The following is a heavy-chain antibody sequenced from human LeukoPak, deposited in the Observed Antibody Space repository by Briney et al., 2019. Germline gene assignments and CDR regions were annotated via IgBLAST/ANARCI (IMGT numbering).Heavy chain of an antibody. CDR3: ARRGGGYDFDY. CDR2: ISYDGSTK. D-gene: IGHD5-12*01. V-gene: IGHV3-30-3*01. Sequence: GGSLRLSCAASGFSFNTYAMHWSRQAPGKGLEWVAVISYDGSTKYYADSVKGRFTISRDNSQNTLYLQMNSLRAEDTAVYYCARRGGGYDFDYWGQGTLVTVSS. J-gene: IGHJ4*02. CDR1: GFSFNTYA.